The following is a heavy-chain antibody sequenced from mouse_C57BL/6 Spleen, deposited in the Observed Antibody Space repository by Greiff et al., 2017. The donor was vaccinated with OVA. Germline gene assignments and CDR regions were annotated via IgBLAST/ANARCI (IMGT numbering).Heavy chain of an antibody. CDR2: IYPGSGST. Sequence: VKLQQPGAELVKPGASVKMSCKASGYTFTSYWITWVKQRPGQGLEWIGDIYPGSGSTNYNEKFKSKATLTVDTSSSTAYMQLSSLTSEDSAVYYCARGGDSSGRYFDYWGQGTTLTVSS. CDR1: GYTFTSYW. CDR3: ARGGDSSGRYFDY. D-gene: IGHD3-2*02. J-gene: IGHJ2*01. V-gene: IGHV1-55*01.